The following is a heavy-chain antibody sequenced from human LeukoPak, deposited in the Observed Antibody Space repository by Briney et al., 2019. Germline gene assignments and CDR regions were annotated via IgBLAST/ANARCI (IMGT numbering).Heavy chain of an antibody. J-gene: IGHJ4*02. CDR1: GCNFSTYW. CDR3: AKFHATWYGDT. Sequence: GESLKISCQGSGCNFSTYWIVWGRPVPGKGLEWRGIIYPGKSHTRYSPSFQGQLTISADTSISTAYLHWSSLQSSDTAMYYCAKFHATWYGDTWGQGTLVTVSS. D-gene: IGHD6-13*01. CDR2: IYPGKSHT. V-gene: IGHV5-51*01.